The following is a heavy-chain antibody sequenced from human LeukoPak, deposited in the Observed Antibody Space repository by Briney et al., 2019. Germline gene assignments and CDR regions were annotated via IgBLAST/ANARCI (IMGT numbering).Heavy chain of an antibody. CDR3: TKRWHDYGDYSDY. CDR2: IKSKTDGGTT. J-gene: IGHJ4*02. V-gene: IGHV3-15*01. CDR1: GFTFSSYA. Sequence: PGGSLRLSCAASGFTFSSYAMSWVRQAPGKGLEWVGRIKSKTDGGTTDYAAPVKGRFTISRDDSKNTLYLQMNSLKTEDTAMYYCTKRWHDYGDYSDYWGQGTLVTVSS. D-gene: IGHD4-17*01.